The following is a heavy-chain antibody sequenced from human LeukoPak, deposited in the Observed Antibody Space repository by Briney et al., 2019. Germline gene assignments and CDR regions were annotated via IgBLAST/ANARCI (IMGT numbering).Heavy chain of an antibody. V-gene: IGHV3-48*01. CDR1: GFTFSSYS. CDR2: ITSSGSTI. D-gene: IGHD5/OR15-5a*01. Sequence: GGSLRLSRAASGFTFSSYSMNWVRQAPGKGLEWVSYITSSGSTIYYADSVKGRFTISRDNAKNSLYLQMNSLRAEDTAVYYCARDHADVYISYYYGMDVWGQGTTVTVSS. CDR3: ARDHADVYISYYYGMDV. J-gene: IGHJ6*02.